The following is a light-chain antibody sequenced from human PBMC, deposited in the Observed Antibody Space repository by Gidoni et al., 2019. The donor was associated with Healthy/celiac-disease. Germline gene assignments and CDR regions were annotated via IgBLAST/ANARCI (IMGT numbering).Light chain of an antibody. Sequence: DIVLTQSPATLSLSPGERATLSCRSSQSVSSYLDWYQQKPGQAPRLLIYDASNRATGIPARVSGSGSGTDFTLTISSLEPEDFAVYYCQQRSNWPITFGQGTQLEIK. CDR1: QSVSSY. CDR3: QQRSNWPIT. J-gene: IGKJ5*01. CDR2: DAS. V-gene: IGKV3-11*01.